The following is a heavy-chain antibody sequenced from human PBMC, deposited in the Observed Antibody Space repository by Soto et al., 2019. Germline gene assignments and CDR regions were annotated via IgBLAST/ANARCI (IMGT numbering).Heavy chain of an antibody. CDR2: INPATGAA. CDR1: GYPVTAYY. D-gene: IGHD3-3*01. V-gene: IGHV1-2*02. J-gene: IGHJ3*02. CDR3: ARGGGVGVAGSAAFDM. Sequence: QLHLVQSGAVVKKPGSSVTVSCSASGYPVTAYYMHWVRQAPGRGLEWMGGINPATGAAKYTQAFQSRVTKARNTSTSKVFRGLSGLPSEDKAGFYCARGGGVGVAGSAAFDMWGQGTLFPVSS.